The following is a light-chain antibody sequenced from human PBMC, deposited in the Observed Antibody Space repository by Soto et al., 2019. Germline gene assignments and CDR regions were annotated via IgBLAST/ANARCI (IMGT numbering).Light chain of an antibody. CDR1: QSVTSNY. J-gene: IGKJ2*01. Sequence: EIVLTQSPGTLSLSPGERATLSCRASQSVTSNYLAWYQQKPGQPPRLLIYGASIRATGVPYRFSGSGSGTDFTLTITRLEPEDFAVYYCQQYGISPLMYTFGQGTNLGVK. V-gene: IGKV3-20*01. CDR2: GAS. CDR3: QQYGISPLMYT.